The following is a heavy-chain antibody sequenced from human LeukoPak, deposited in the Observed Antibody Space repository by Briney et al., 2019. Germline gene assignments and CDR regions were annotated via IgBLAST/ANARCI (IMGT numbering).Heavy chain of an antibody. CDR3: AKAGCSSTTCYVNS. Sequence: PGGSLRLSCAASGFAFRSYWMHWVRQAPGKGLEWVSVINWNSGTIIYADSVRGRFTISRDNAKNSLYLQMNSLRPDDTAFYYCAKAGCSSTTCYVNSWGQGALVTVSS. V-gene: IGHV3-9*01. CDR2: INWNSGTI. J-gene: IGHJ4*02. CDR1: GFAFRSYW. D-gene: IGHD2-2*01.